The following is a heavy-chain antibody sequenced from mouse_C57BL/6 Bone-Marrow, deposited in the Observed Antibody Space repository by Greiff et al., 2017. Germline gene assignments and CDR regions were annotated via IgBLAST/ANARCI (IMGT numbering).Heavy chain of an antibody. D-gene: IGHD2-1*01. Sequence: QVQLQQPGAELVKPGASVKMSCKASGYTFTSYWITWVKQRPGQGLEWIGDIYPGSGSTNYNEKFKSKATLTVDTSSSTAYMQLSSLTSEDSAVYYCAGDDGNPWYAMDYWGQGTSVTVSS. J-gene: IGHJ4*01. V-gene: IGHV1-55*01. CDR3: AGDDGNPWYAMDY. CDR2: IYPGSGST. CDR1: GYTFTSYW.